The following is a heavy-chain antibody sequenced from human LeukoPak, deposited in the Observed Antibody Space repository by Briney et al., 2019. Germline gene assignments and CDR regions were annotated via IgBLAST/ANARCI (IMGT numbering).Heavy chain of an antibody. J-gene: IGHJ4*02. CDR2: ISSSSSYI. V-gene: IGHV3-21*04. Sequence: SGGSLRLSCAASGFTFSSYSMNWVRQAPGKGLEWVSSISSSSSYIYYADSVKGRFTISRDNAKNSLYLQMNSLRAEDTALYYCAKDSSSWYYFDYWGQGTLVTVSS. CDR1: GFTFSSYS. D-gene: IGHD6-13*01. CDR3: AKDSSSWYYFDY.